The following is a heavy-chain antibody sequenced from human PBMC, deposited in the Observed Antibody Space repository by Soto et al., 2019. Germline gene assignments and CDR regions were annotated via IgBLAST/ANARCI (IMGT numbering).Heavy chain of an antibody. CDR1: GFSFSIYS. CDR2: IYSGGST. Sequence: GGSLRLSCAASGFSFSIYSMSWVRQAPGKGLEWVSVIYSGGSTYYADSVKGRFTISRDNSKNTLYLQMNSLRAEGTAVYYCASAFFWGQGTMVTVSS. J-gene: IGHJ3*01. V-gene: IGHV3-53*01. CDR3: ASAFF.